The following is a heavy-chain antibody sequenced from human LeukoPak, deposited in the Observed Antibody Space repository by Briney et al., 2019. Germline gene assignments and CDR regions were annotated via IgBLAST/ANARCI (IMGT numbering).Heavy chain of an antibody. Sequence: ASVKVSCKASGGTFSSYAISWVRQAPGQGLEWMGRVIPILGIANYAQKFQGRVTITADKSTSTAYMELSSLRSEDTAVYYCARAQHGVRPTDYWGQGTLVTVSS. V-gene: IGHV1-69*04. CDR1: GGTFSSYA. CDR2: VIPILGIA. J-gene: IGHJ4*02. D-gene: IGHD2-21*01. CDR3: ARAQHGVRPTDY.